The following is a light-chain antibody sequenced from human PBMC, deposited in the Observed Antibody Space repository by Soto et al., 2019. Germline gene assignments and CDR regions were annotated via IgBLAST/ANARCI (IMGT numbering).Light chain of an antibody. CDR3: TSYATGSTL. Sequence: HFVLTQPASVSGSPGQSITISCTGTSSDLGGYNYVCWYQQHPGKAPKLIIYDVNNRPSGISDRFSGSQSGNTASLTISGLQAEDEGTYYCTSYATGSTLFGGGTKLTVL. CDR1: SSDLGGYNY. CDR2: DVN. V-gene: IGLV2-14*03. J-gene: IGLJ3*02.